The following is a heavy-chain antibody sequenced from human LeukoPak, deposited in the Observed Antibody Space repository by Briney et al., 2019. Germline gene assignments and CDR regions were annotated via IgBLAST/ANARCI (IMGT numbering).Heavy chain of an antibody. D-gene: IGHD3-10*01. V-gene: IGHV3-74*01. CDR1: GFTFSSYW. J-gene: IGHJ6*02. Sequence: AGGSLRPSCAASGFTFSSYWMHWVRQAPGKGLVWVSRINSDGSSTSYADSVKGRFTISRDNAKNTLYLQMNSLRAEDTAVYYCARDRFHDYGMDVWGQGTTVTVSS. CDR2: INSDGSST. CDR3: ARDRFHDYGMDV.